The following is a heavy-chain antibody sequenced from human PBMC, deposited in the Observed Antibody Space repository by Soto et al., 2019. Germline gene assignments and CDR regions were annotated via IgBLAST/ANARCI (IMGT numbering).Heavy chain of an antibody. J-gene: IGHJ3*02. D-gene: IGHD3-16*01. Sequence: ETLSLTCAIYGASLGGFHWTWLRQAPGKGLEWIGELIHGGSTNYNPSLKSRVSFSLDTSKNQFSLHLMSVTAADTAVYYCARSPLGYDYVRQTWREVGDSFDIWGRGTMVTVSS. CDR3: ARSPLGYDYVRQTWREVGDSFDI. V-gene: IGHV4-34*12. CDR1: GASLGGFH. CDR2: LIHGGST.